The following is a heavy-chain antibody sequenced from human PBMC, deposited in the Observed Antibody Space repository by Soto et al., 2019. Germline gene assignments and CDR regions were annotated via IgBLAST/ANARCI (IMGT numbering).Heavy chain of an antibody. J-gene: IGHJ3*02. D-gene: IGHD3-16*01. Sequence: ETLSLTCAIYGASLGGFHWTWLRQAPGKGLEWIGELIHGGSTNYNPSLKSRVSFSLDTSKNQFSLHLMSVTAADTAVYYCARSPLGYDYVRQTWREVGDSFDIWGRGTMVTVSS. CDR3: ARSPLGYDYVRQTWREVGDSFDI. V-gene: IGHV4-34*12. CDR1: GASLGGFH. CDR2: LIHGGST.